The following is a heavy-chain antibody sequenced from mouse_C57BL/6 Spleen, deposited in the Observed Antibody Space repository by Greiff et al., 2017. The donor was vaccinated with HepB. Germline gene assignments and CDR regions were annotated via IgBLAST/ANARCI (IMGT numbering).Heavy chain of an antibody. Sequence: QVHVKQPGAELVKPGASVKLSCKASGYTFTSYWMHWVKQRPGQGLEWIGMIHPNSGSTNYNEKFKSKATLTVDKSSSTAYMQLSSLTSEDSAVYYCARWSYYFDYWGQGTTLTVSP. CDR1: GYTFTSYW. CDR2: IHPNSGST. V-gene: IGHV1-64*01. CDR3: ARWSYYFDY. J-gene: IGHJ2*01.